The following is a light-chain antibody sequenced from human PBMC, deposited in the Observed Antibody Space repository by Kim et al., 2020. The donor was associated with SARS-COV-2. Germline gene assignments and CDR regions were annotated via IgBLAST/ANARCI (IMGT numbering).Light chain of an antibody. CDR3: QQYGSLALT. CDR2: GAS. Sequence: EIVLTRSPGTLSLSPGERATLSCRASQSVNSNYLAWYQQKPGQAPRLLIYGASSRATGIPDRFSGSGSGTDFTFTISRLEPEDSAVYYCQQYGSLALTFGGGTKLEI. V-gene: IGKV3-20*01. CDR1: QSVNSNY. J-gene: IGKJ4*01.